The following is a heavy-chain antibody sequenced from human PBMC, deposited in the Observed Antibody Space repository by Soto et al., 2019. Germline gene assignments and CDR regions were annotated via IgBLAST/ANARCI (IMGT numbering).Heavy chain of an antibody. V-gene: IGHV1-46*01. CDR1: GYTFTSYY. Sequence: GASVKVSCKASGYTFTSYYMHWVRQAPGQGLEWMGIINPSGGSTSYAQKFQGRVTMTRDTSTSTVYMELSSLRSEDTAVYYCARGPKEFYYYYYGMDVWGQGTTVTVSS. D-gene: IGHD3-10*01. CDR3: ARGPKEFYYYYYGMDV. CDR2: INPSGGST. J-gene: IGHJ6*02.